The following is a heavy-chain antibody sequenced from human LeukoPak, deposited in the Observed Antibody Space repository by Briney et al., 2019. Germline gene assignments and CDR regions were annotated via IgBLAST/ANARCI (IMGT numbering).Heavy chain of an antibody. V-gene: IGHV1-46*01. CDR1: GYTFTSYY. D-gene: IGHD5-12*01. CDR2: INPSGGST. Sequence: ASVKVSCKASGYTFTSYYMHWVRQAPGQGLEWMGIINPSGGSTSYAQKFQGRVTMTRDTSTSTVYMKLSSLRSEDTAVYYCARQSVATTKFDYWGQGTLVTVSS. J-gene: IGHJ4*02. CDR3: ARQSVATTKFDY.